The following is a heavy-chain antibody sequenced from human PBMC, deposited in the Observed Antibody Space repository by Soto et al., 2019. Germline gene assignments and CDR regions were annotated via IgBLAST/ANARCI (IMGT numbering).Heavy chain of an antibody. V-gene: IGHV3-15*07. Sequence: SVSNAWMNWVRQAPGKGLEWVGHIKSKTDGGTTAYAAPVKGRFTISRDESKNTLYLQMNSLKTEDTAVYYCTTGMVRGGGAFDIWGQGTMVTVSS. D-gene: IGHD3-10*01. CDR1: SVSNAW. CDR3: TTGMVRGGGAFDI. CDR2: IKSKTDGGTT. J-gene: IGHJ3*02.